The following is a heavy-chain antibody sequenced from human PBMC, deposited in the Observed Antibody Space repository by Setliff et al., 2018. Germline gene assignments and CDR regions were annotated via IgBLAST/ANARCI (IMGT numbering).Heavy chain of an antibody. V-gene: IGHV3-30*02. CDR1: GFTFSKYG. D-gene: IGHD2-21*01. J-gene: IGHJ6*02. CDR2: IRYDGSNK. CDR3: AKDFLEVLIALHGMGV. Sequence: PGGSLRLSCAASGFTFSKYGMYWVRQAPGKGLEWVAFIRYDGSNKYYADSVKGRFTINRNNSKNIFSLQMYSLRGEDTAVYYCAKDFLEVLIALHGMGVWGQGTTVTVSS.